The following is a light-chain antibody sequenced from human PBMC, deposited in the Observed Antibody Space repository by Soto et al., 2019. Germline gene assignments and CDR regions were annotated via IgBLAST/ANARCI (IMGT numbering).Light chain of an antibody. V-gene: IGKV3-15*01. J-gene: IGKJ1*01. CDR2: GAS. CDR1: RTVGSN. Sequence: EIVMTQSPATLSVSPGERATLSCRASRTVGSNLAWYQQKLGQAPRLLIYGASTRATGIPARFSGSGSGTEFTLTISISRSEYFAFDVCQQYKNRPPAKTFGQGTKVEIK. CDR3: QQYKNRPPAKT.